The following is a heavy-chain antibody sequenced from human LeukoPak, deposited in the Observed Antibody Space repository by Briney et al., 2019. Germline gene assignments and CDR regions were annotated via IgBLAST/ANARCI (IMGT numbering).Heavy chain of an antibody. J-gene: IGHJ5*02. CDR1: GYTLTELS. Sequence: ASVNLSCKVSGYTLTELSIHWVRQAPGKGLEWVGGFDGEGGETIYAEKVQGRVTMTDDTSTHTAYMDLSSLRSEDTAVYYCAPFSSDYGGNSRRSWFDPWGQGTLVTVSS. CDR2: FDGEGGET. CDR3: APFSSDYGGNSRRSWFDP. V-gene: IGHV1-24*01. D-gene: IGHD4-23*01.